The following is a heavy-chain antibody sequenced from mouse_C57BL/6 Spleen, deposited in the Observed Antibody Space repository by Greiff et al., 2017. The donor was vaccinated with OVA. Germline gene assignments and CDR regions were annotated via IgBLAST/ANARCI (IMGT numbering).Heavy chain of an antibody. Sequence: VKLMESGPGLVQPSQSLSITCTVSGFSLTSYGVHWVRQSPGKGLEWLGVIWSGGSTDYNAAFISRLSISKDNSKSQVFFKMNSLQADDTAIYYCARSLTGTDYAMDYWGQGTSGTVSS. CDR1: GFSLTSYG. CDR2: IWSGGST. D-gene: IGHD4-1*01. CDR3: ARSLTGTDYAMDY. V-gene: IGHV2-2*01. J-gene: IGHJ4*01.